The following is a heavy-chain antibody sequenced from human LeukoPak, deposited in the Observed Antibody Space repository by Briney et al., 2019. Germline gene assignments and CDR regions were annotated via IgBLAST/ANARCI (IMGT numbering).Heavy chain of an antibody. V-gene: IGHV3-30*18. Sequence: GGSLRLSCAASGFTFSNYDMNWVRQAPAKGLQWVAAILYDAFNTYYADSVKGRFTISRDNSKNTLYLQMSSLRAEDTAVYYCAKLAPIGTTLGLLFDYWGQGTLVTVSS. J-gene: IGHJ4*02. D-gene: IGHD1-7*01. CDR2: ILYDAFNT. CDR1: GFTFSNYD. CDR3: AKLAPIGTTLGLLFDY.